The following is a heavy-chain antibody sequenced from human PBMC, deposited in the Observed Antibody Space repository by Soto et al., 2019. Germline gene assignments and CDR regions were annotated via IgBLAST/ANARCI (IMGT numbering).Heavy chain of an antibody. J-gene: IGHJ4*02. D-gene: IGHD6-19*01. CDR3: ARENGVAGTWDY. V-gene: IGHV4-31*03. CDR1: DSSISSGGYY. CDR2: IYYSGST. Sequence: SETLSLTCTVSDSSISSGGYYWSWIRQHPGKGLEWIGYIYYSGSTYYDPSLKSRVTISVDTSKNQFSLKLSSVTAADTAVYYCARENGVAGTWDYWGQGTLVTVSS.